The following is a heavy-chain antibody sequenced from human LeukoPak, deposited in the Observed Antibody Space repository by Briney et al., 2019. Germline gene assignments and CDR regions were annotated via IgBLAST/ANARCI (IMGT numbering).Heavy chain of an antibody. CDR1: GFTFSSYA. CDR3: AREGCSGGSCYWFDP. V-gene: IGHV3-30-3*01. D-gene: IGHD2-15*01. J-gene: IGHJ5*02. CDR2: IPYDGSNK. Sequence: GGSLRLSCAASGFTFSSYAMHWVRQAPGKGLEWVAVIPYDGSNKYYADSVKGRFTISRDNSKNTLYLQMNSLRAEDTAVYYCAREGCSGGSCYWFDPWGQGTLVTVSS.